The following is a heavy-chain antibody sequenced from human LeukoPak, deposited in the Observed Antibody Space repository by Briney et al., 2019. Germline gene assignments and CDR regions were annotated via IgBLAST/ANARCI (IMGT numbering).Heavy chain of an antibody. J-gene: IGHJ4*02. V-gene: IGHV3-23*01. CDR2: LSGSGGST. CDR3: AKAWLEQGGMFDY. Sequence: GGSLRLSCAASGFTFSSYAMSWVRQAPGEGLEWVSLLSGSGGSTYYADSVKGRFTISRDNSKNTLYLQMNSLRAEDTAVYYCAKAWLEQGGMFDYWGQGTPVIVSS. D-gene: IGHD1/OR15-1a*01. CDR1: GFTFSSYA.